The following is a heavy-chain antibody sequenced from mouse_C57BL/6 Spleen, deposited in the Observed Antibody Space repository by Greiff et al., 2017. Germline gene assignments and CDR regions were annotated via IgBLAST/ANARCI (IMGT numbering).Heavy chain of an antibody. Sequence: VQLQQSGAELVRPGASVKLSCKASGYTFTDYYINWVKQRPGQGLEWIARIYPGSGNTYYNEKFKGKATLTAEKSSSTAYMQLSSLTSEDSAVYFCAREEDSLTTVVATDYAMDYWGQGTSVTVSS. J-gene: IGHJ4*01. V-gene: IGHV1-76*01. CDR3: AREEDSLTTVVATDYAMDY. D-gene: IGHD1-1*01. CDR1: GYTFTDYY. CDR2: IYPGSGNT.